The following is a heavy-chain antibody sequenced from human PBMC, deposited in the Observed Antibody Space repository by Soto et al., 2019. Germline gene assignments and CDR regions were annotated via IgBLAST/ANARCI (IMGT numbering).Heavy chain of an antibody. J-gene: IGHJ6*02. CDR3: ARSQGSSTSLEIYYYYDYGMDV. CDR2: IIPISDTT. D-gene: IGHD2-2*01. Sequence: QVQLVQSGAEVKKPGSSVKVSCKASGGTFSSYAISWVRQAPGQGLEWMGGIIPISDTTNYAQKFQGRVPITADESTSTAYMELSSLRSEDTAVYYCARSQGSSTSLEIYYYYDYGMDVWGQGTTVTVSS. V-gene: IGHV1-69*01. CDR1: GGTFSSYA.